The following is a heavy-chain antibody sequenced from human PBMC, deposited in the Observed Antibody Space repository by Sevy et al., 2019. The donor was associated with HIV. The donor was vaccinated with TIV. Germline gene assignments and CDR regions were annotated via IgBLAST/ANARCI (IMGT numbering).Heavy chain of an antibody. J-gene: IGHJ4*02. V-gene: IGHV4-4*07. CDR2: IYGSGST. CDR3: AREAKLGAPLGY. D-gene: IGHD3-16*01. CDR1: GDSISLYY. Sequence: SETLSLTCTVSGDSISLYYWSWIRQPAGKGLEWIGHIYGSGSTSYNPSLKSRVTMSVDTSQNQISLKLTSVTAADTAVYYCAREAKLGAPLGYWGQGTLVTVSS.